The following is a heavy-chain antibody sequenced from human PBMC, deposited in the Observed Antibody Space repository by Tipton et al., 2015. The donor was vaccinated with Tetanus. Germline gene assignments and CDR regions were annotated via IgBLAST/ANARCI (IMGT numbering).Heavy chain of an antibody. CDR2: ISYSGST. CDR3: ARANNEFPKKGPFDS. J-gene: IGHJ4*02. D-gene: IGHD1-1*01. CDR1: GASISSSRRFD. V-gene: IGHV4-39*07. Sequence: TLSLTCTVSGASISSSRRFDCGWIRQPPGKGLEWIGTISYSGSTSYSPSLKSRATISIDTSKNQFSLKLSSVTAADTAVYYCARANNEFPKKGPFDSWGQGRLVIVSS.